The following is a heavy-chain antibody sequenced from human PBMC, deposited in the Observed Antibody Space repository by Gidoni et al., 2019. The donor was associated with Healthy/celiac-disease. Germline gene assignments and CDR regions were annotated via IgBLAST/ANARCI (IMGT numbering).Heavy chain of an antibody. CDR1: GFTFRSYA. J-gene: IGHJ6*02. D-gene: IGHD1-1*01. Sequence: EVQLLESGGGLVQPGGSLRLSCSASGFTFRSYAMSWVRQAPGKGLEWVPAISGSGGSTYYADSVKGRFTISRDNSKNTLYLQMNSLRAEDTAVYYCAKDLLAAVIERDVWGQGTTVTVSS. V-gene: IGHV3-23*01. CDR2: ISGSGGST. CDR3: AKDLLAAVIERDV.